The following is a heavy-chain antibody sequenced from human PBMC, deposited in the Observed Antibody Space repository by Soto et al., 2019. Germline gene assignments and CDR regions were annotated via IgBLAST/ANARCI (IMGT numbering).Heavy chain of an antibody. V-gene: IGHV3-23*01. CDR1: GFTFSSYA. CDR2: ISGSGGST. Sequence: PGGSLRLSCAASGFTFSSYAMSWVRRAPGKGLEWVSAISGSGGSTYYADSVKGRFTISRDNSKNTLYLQMNSLRAEDTAVYYCAKDSDYDILTGYYQTWGQGTLVTVSS. CDR3: AKDSDYDILTGYYQT. D-gene: IGHD3-9*01. J-gene: IGHJ5*02.